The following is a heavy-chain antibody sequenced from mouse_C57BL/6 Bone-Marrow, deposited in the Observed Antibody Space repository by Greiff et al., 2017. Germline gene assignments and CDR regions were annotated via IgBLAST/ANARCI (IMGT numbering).Heavy chain of an antibody. CDR2: IYPRSGNT. V-gene: IGHV1-81*01. CDR3: AIYYGNPYYFDY. D-gene: IGHD2-1*01. J-gene: IGHJ2*01. CDR1: GYTFTSYG. Sequence: VQLQQSGAELARPGASVKLSCKASGYTFTSYGISWVKQRTGQGLEWIGEIYPRSGNTYYNEKFKGKATLTADESSSTAYMELRSLTSEDSAVYFCAIYYGNPYYFDYWGQGTTLTVSS.